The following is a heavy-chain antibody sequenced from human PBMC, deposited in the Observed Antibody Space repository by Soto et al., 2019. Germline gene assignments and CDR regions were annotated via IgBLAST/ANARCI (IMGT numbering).Heavy chain of an antibody. Sequence: VQLVESGGGLVQPGGSLRLSCAASGFAFGSYWMHWVRQAPGKGLVWVSRISQDGAIATQADSVKGRFTISRDNAKNTLFLQLNTPRADDTAVYYCLRDQCDWNEFADQWGQGTLVTVSS. J-gene: IGHJ4*02. V-gene: IGHV3-74*01. CDR3: LRDQCDWNEFADQ. CDR1: GFAFGSYW. D-gene: IGHD1-1*01. CDR2: ISQDGAIA.